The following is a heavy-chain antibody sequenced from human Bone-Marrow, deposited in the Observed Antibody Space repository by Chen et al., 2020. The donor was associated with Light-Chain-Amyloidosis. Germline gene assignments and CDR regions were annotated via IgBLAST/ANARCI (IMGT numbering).Heavy chain of an antibody. D-gene: IGHD3-3*01. CDR2: IRSKAYGGTT. CDR3: SRVDFWAAVVATSDY. J-gene: IGHJ4*02. CDR1: GFTFGDYG. V-gene: IGHV3-49*04. Sequence: EVKLVESGGGLVQPGRSLRLSCTASGFTFGDYGMNWVRQAPGKGLEWVGFIRSKAYGGTTEYAASVKGRFTISRDDSISIVYLQMNSLQTEDTAVYYCSRVDFWAAVVATSDYWGQGALVTVSS.